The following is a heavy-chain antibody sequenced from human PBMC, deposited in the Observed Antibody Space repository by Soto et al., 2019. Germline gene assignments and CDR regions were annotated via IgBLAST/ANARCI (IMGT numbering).Heavy chain of an antibody. J-gene: IGHJ6*02. CDR2: ISGSGGST. D-gene: IGHD6-6*01. Sequence: GGSLRLSCAASGFTFSSYAMSWVRQAPGKGLEWVSAISGSGGSTYYADSVKGRFTISRDNSKNTLYLQMNSLRAEDTAVYYCAREYSSSGYYYYGMDVWGQGTTVTVSS. CDR3: AREYSSSGYYYYGMDV. V-gene: IGHV3-23*01. CDR1: GFTFSSYA.